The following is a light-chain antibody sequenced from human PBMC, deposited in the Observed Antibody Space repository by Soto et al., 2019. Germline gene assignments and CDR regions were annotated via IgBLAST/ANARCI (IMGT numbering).Light chain of an antibody. CDR3: QQYYT. CDR1: QSVLYSSNNKNY. J-gene: IGKJ1*01. CDR2: WAS. V-gene: IGKV4-1*01. Sequence: DIVMTQSPDSLAVSLGERATINCKSSQSVLYSSNNKNYLAWYQQKPGQPPKLLIYWASTRESGGPDRFSGSGSGTDFTLTISSLQAEDVAVYYCQQYYTFGQGTKVEIK.